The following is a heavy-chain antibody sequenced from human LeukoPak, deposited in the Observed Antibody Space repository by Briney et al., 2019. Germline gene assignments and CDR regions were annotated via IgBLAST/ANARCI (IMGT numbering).Heavy chain of an antibody. V-gene: IGHV4-4*02. D-gene: IGHD3-10*01. CDR2: IYHSGST. CDR1: GGSISSSNW. J-gene: IGHJ3*02. CDR3: ARDPSTMVRGGDI. Sequence: SETVSLTCAVSGGSISSSNWWSWVRQPPGKGLEWIGEIYHSGSTNYNPSLKSRVTISVDKSKNQFSLKLSSVTAADTAVYYCARDPSTMVRGGDIWGQGTMVTVSS.